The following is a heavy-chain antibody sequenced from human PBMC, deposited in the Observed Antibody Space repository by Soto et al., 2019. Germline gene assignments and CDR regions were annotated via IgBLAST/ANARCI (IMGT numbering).Heavy chain of an antibody. CDR1: GYTFTSYD. CDR3: TRLTTADGKDC. Sequence: QVQLVQSGAEVKKPGASVKVSCKASGYTFTSYDINWVRQAPGQGLEWMGWMNPNSGNTGYAQKFQGRVTMTSNTTIRTAYMELSTLSSEKTVVYYWTRLTTADGKDCWGQGPTVTVSS. D-gene: IGHD4-17*01. V-gene: IGHV1-8*01. J-gene: IGHJ6*02. CDR2: MNPNSGNT.